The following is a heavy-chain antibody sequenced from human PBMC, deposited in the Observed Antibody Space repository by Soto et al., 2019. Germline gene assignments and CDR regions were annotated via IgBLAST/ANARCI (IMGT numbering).Heavy chain of an antibody. CDR1: GYPLPTYG. V-gene: IGHV1-18*01. J-gene: IGHJ4*02. CDR3: ATVSGYGSGSRRFDF. Sequence: QVQVMQSGAQLTQPGASVKVSCETSGYPLPTYGLSWVRQAPGQGLEWMGWIGGDSGNTVYAQKFQGRVTMYRDTSTSTGYMELRRLTSDDSALYYCATVSGYGSGSRRFDFWGQGTLVSVSS. D-gene: IGHD3-10*01. CDR2: IGGDSGNT.